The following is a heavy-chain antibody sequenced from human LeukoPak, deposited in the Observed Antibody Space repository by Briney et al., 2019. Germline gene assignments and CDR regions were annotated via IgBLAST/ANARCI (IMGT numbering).Heavy chain of an antibody. Sequence: GGSLRLSCAASGFTFSSHSMNWVRQAPGKGLEWVSSISSSSYIYYADSVKGRFTISRDNAKNSLYLQMNSLRAEDTAVYYCAVLWFGESDLDYWGQGTLVTVSS. CDR2: ISSSSYI. J-gene: IGHJ4*02. CDR3: AVLWFGESDLDY. V-gene: IGHV3-21*01. CDR1: GFTFSSHS. D-gene: IGHD3-10*01.